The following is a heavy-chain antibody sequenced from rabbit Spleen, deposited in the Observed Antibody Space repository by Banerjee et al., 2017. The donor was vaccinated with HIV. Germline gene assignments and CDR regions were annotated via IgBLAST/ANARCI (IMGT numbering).Heavy chain of an antibody. J-gene: IGHJ4*01. CDR3: ARFYAGYGDFGYAAM. Sequence: QEQLVESGGDLVKPGASLTLTCIASGVSFSGDSYMCWVRQAPGKGLEWTGYIDPVFGNTYYASWVNGRFTISSDNAQNTVDLQMNSLTAADTATYFCARFYAGYGDFGYAAMWGPGTLVTVS. V-gene: IGHV1S43*01. CDR1: GVSFSGDSY. CDR2: IDPVFGNT. D-gene: IGHD7-1*01.